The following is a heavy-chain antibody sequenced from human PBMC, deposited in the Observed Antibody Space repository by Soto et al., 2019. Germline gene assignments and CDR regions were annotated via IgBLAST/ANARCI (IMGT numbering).Heavy chain of an antibody. V-gene: IGHV1-69*06. CDR1: GGTLSDHG. CDR3: ARGVYGSGNYYTGPSAFDI. CDR2: TIPVFNTA. J-gene: IGHJ3*02. Sequence: QVQLEQSGAEVKKPGSSVKVSCKASGGTLSDHGVAWLRQGPGQGLEWMGGTIPVFNTAKYAQKFQGRVTVTADKFTNIAYMELSSLRSEDTAFYFCARGVYGSGNYYTGPSAFDICGQGTMVIVSS. D-gene: IGHD3-10*01.